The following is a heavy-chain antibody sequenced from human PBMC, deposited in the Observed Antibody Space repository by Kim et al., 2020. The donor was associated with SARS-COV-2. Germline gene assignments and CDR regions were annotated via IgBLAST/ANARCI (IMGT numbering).Heavy chain of an antibody. CDR3: ARSRRDGYNYYFYGMDV. Sequence: GGSLRLSCAASGFTFSDYYMSWIRQAPGKGLEWVSYISSSGSIIYYADSVKGRFTISRDNAKNSLYLQMNSLRAEDTAVYYCARSRRDGYNYYFYGMDVWGQGTTVTVSS. CDR2: ISSSGSII. J-gene: IGHJ6*02. V-gene: IGHV3-11*01. D-gene: IGHD5-12*01. CDR1: GFTFSDYY.